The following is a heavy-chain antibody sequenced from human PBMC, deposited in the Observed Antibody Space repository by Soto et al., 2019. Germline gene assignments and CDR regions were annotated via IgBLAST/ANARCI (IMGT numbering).Heavy chain of an antibody. CDR3: ARARGFSYGSRFDF. Sequence: GGSLRLSCAASGFTFSTYAIHWVRQTPGKGLEWVALISSDGSITYYAGFVKGRFTVSRDNSRNTLYLQMDSLKTEDTAVYYCARARGFSYGSRFDFWGQGALVTVSS. J-gene: IGHJ4*02. D-gene: IGHD5-18*01. CDR1: GFTFSTYA. CDR2: ISSDGSIT. V-gene: IGHV3-30-3*01.